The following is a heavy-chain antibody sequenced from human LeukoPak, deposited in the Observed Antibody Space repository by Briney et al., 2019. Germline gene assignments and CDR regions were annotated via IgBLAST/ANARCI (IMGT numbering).Heavy chain of an antibody. CDR2: VSGSGSST. CDR3: AKEGCSSTSCYSDY. V-gene: IGHV3-23*01. J-gene: IGHJ4*02. CDR1: GFTFSSYA. Sequence: PGGPLRLFCAASGFTFSSYAMSWVRQAPGKGLECVSTVSGSGSSTYYADSVKGRFTISRDNSKNTLYLQMNSLRADDTAVYYCAKEGCSSTSCYSDYWGQGTLVTVSS. D-gene: IGHD2-2*01.